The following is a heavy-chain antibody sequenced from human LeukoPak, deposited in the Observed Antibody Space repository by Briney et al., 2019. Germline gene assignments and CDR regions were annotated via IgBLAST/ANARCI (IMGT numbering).Heavy chain of an antibody. CDR3: ARDPWEVPFDY. V-gene: IGHV7-4-1*02. Sequence: ASVKVSCKTSGDIFSSYGMSWVRQAPGQGLEWMGWINTNTGNPTYAQGFTGRFVFSLDTSVSTAYLQISSLKAEDTAVYYCARDPWEVPFDYWGQGTLVTVSS. D-gene: IGHD1-26*01. CDR2: INTNTGNP. CDR1: GDIFSSYG. J-gene: IGHJ4*02.